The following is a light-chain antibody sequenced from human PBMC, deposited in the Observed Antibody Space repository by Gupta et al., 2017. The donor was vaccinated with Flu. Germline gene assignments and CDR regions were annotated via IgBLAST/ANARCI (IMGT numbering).Light chain of an antibody. CDR3: QQSYNTPRT. Sequence: DIQMTQSPSSLSASVGDRVTITCRASQSISTYLNWYQQKPGKAPKLLIYAAISLQSGVPSRFSGSGSGTDFTLTISKLQPEDFATYYCQQSYNTPRTFGGGTKVEIK. V-gene: IGKV1-39*01. J-gene: IGKJ4*01. CDR1: QSISTY. CDR2: AAI.